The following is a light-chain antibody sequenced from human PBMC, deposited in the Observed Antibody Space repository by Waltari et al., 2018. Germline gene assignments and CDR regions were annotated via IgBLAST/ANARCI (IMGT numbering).Light chain of an antibody. V-gene: IGLV2-23*02. J-gene: IGLJ2*01. CDR3: CSYAVRSTLV. CDR2: EVH. CDR1: SSDVGASTL. Sequence: QSALTQPASVSGSAGQSITISCTGTSSDVGASTLISWYQQYPGKAPTFMIYEVHKRPSGVSDRFSGSKSDNTASLTISGLQAEAEADYYCCSYAVRSTLVFGGGTKLTVL.